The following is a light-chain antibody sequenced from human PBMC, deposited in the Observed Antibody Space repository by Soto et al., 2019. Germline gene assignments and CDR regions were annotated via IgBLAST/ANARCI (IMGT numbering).Light chain of an antibody. CDR3: QEWDSTLDQWI. Sequence: ELTQPPSVSVAPGQTATITCGGGNIGSKSVNWYQQRPGQAPVLVVYDDRDRPSGIPDRFYGSNSGNTATLTISRVEVGDEADYHCQEWDSTLDQWIFGGGTKLTVL. CDR1: NIGSKS. CDR2: DDR. J-gene: IGLJ2*01. V-gene: IGLV3-21*02.